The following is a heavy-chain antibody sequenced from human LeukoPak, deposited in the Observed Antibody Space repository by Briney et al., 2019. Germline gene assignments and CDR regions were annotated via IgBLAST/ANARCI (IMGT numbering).Heavy chain of an antibody. CDR1: GYTFTSYY. V-gene: IGHV1-46*01. J-gene: IGHJ6*01. CDR3: ARSHDSTHGVGG. Sequence: ASVKVSCKASGYTFTSYYMDWVRQAPGQGLEWMGIINPSVGSTSYAQKFQGRVTMTRDTSTRPVYMELSSLRSEDTAVYYCARSHDSTHGVGGWGQVTTVTVFS. CDR2: INPSVGST. D-gene: IGHD1-1*01.